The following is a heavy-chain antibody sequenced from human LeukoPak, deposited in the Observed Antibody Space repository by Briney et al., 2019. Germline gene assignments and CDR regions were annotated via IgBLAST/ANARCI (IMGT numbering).Heavy chain of an antibody. CDR2: IYSGGRT. V-gene: IGHV3-66*01. CDR3: ANLFMITFGGVIGPHDAFDI. D-gene: IGHD3-16*02. Sequence: PGGSLRLSCAASGFTISANFMSWVRQAPGKGLEWVSVIYSGGRTEYADSVKGRFTISRDNSKNTLYLQMNSLRAEDTAVYYCANLFMITFGGVIGPHDAFDIWGQGTMVTVSS. J-gene: IGHJ3*02. CDR1: GFTISANF.